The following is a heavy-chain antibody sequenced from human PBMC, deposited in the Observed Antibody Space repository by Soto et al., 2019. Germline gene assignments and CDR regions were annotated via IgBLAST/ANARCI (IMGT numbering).Heavy chain of an antibody. CDR1: GDSIIGYY. Sequence: PSETLYLTCTVSGDSIIGYYWSWIRQSPGKGLGWIGCIYSSGSTNYNPSLKSRVTLSVDTSKNQFSLKLPSMTAADTAMYYCARSLASAGYTYGNFDSWGQGTLVTVYS. CDR3: ARSLASAGYTYGNFDS. CDR2: IYSSGST. D-gene: IGHD5-18*01. V-gene: IGHV4-59*01. J-gene: IGHJ4*02.